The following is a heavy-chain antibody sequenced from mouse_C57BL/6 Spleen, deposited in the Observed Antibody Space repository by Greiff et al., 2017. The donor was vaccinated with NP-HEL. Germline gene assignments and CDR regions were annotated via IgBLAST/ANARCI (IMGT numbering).Heavy chain of an antibody. D-gene: IGHD4-1*01. Sequence: QVQLQQSGAELVRPGASVTLSCKASGYTFTDYEMHWVKQTPVHGLEWIGAIDPETGGTAYNQKFKGKAILTADKSSSTAYMELRSLTSEDSAVYYCTSGTFNFDYWGQGTTLTVSS. J-gene: IGHJ2*01. CDR1: GYTFTDYE. CDR3: TSGTFNFDY. V-gene: IGHV1-15*01. CDR2: IDPETGGT.